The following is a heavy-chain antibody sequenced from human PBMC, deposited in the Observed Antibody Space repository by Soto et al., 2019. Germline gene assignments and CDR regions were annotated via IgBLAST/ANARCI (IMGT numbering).Heavy chain of an antibody. Sequence: QITLKESGPTPVKPTQPLSLTCTFSGFSLSTSGVAVGWIRQPPGKALEWLALIYWDDDKRYRPCLKSRLTINNHTYKDQVVLTMTNVEPVDTATYYCAYHGVVIKTLDFWGKGTLVTVSS. D-gene: IGHD3-3*01. CDR2: IYWDDDK. CDR1: GFSLSTSGVA. V-gene: IGHV2-5*02. J-gene: IGHJ4*02. CDR3: AYHGVVIKTLDF.